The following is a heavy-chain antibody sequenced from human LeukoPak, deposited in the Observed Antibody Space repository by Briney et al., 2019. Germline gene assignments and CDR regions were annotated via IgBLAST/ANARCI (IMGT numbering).Heavy chain of an antibody. CDR2: INHSGST. J-gene: IGHJ6*03. CDR1: GGSFSGYY. V-gene: IGHV4-34*01. CDR3: ARGGGYCSGGSCYRYYYYYYYMDV. Sequence: PSETLSLTCAVYGGSFSGYYWSWIRQPPGKGLEWIGEINHSGSTNYNPSLKGRVTISVDTSKNQFSLKLSSVTAADTAVYYCARGGGYCSGGSCYRYYYYYYYMDVWGKGTTVTVSS. D-gene: IGHD2-15*01.